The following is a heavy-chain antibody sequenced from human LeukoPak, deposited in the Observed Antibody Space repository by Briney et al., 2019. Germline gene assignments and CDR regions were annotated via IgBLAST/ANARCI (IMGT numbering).Heavy chain of an antibody. D-gene: IGHD6-19*01. Sequence: GGSLRLSCEASGSTFSDYWLHWVRHAPGKGLVWVSRIDSDGSRTSYADPVKGRFTISRDNAKNTVYLQMNSLRAEDTAVYFCAGSAGWARYFDYWGQGTLVTVSS. CDR3: AGSAGWARYFDY. CDR1: GSTFSDYW. J-gene: IGHJ4*02. V-gene: IGHV3-74*01. CDR2: IDSDGSRT.